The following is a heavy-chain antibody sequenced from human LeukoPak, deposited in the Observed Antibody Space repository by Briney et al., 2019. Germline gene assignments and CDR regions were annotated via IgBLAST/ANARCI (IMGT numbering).Heavy chain of an antibody. V-gene: IGHV3-7*01. D-gene: IGHD4-17*01. Sequence: PGGSLRLSCAASGFTFSSYWMSWVRQAPGKGLEWVANIKQDGSEKYYMDSVKGRFTISRDNAKNSLYLQMNSLRAEDTAVYYCGITVTTGRRYWGQGTLVTVSS. CDR2: IKQDGSEK. CDR1: GFTFSSYW. J-gene: IGHJ4*02. CDR3: GITVTTGRRY.